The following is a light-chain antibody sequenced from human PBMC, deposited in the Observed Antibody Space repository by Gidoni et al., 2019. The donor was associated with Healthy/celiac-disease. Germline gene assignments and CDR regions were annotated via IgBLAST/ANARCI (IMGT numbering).Light chain of an antibody. J-gene: IGLJ2*01. CDR1: SSDVGGYHY. V-gene: IGLV2-14*01. CDR3: TSYTSSNTVV. Sequence: QSALTQPASVSGSPGQSSTISCTGTSSDVGGYHYVSRYQQHPGKAPKLMIYEVSNRPSGVSNRFSGSKSGNTASLTISGLQAEDEADYYCTSYTSSNTVVFGGGTKLTVL. CDR2: EVS.